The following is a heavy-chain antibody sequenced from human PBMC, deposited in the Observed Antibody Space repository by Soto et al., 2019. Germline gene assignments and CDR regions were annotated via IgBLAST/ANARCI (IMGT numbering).Heavy chain of an antibody. J-gene: IGHJ4*02. V-gene: IGHV3-30*18. CDR3: AKGFSYSVIDY. CDR1: GFTFSTYG. D-gene: IGHD5-18*01. CDR2: ISYDGSNK. Sequence: ESGGGVVQPGRSLRLSCAASGFTFSTYGMHWVRQAPGKGLEWVAVISYDGSNKYYADSVKCRFTISRDNSKNTLYLQMSSMRAEDTAVYYCAKGFSYSVIDYWGQGTLVTVSS.